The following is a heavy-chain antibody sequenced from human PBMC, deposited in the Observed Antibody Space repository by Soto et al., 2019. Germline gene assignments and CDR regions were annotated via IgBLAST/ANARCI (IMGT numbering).Heavy chain of an antibody. Sequence: QVQLQESGPGLVKPSETLSLTCTVSGGSISSYYWSWIRQPPGKGLEWIGYIYYSGSTNYNPSLNSRVTISVDTSKNQFSRKLSSVTAADTAVYYCAREGRGMIATGSSTNWFDPWGQGTLVTVSS. D-gene: IGHD1-1*01. V-gene: IGHV4-59*01. CDR3: AREGRGMIATGSSTNWFDP. CDR2: IYYSGST. CDR1: GGSISSYY. J-gene: IGHJ5*02.